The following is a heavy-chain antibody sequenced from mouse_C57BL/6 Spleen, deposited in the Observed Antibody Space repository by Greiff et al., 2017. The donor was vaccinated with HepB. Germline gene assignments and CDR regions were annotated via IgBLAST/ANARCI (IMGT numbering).Heavy chain of an antibody. CDR1: GYTFTSYT. CDR3: ARGGSTRGYFVY. Sequence: VQLQQSGAELARPGASVKMSCKASGYTFTSYTMHWVKQRPGQGLEWIGYINPSSGYTKYNQKFKDKATLTADKSSSTAYMQLSSLTSEDSAVYYCARGGSTRGYFVYWGQGTTLTVSS. CDR2: INPSSGYT. D-gene: IGHD3-3*01. J-gene: IGHJ2*01. V-gene: IGHV1-4*01.